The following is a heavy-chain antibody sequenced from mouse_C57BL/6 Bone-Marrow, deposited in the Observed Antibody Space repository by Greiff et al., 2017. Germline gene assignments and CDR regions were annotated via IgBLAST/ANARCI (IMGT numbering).Heavy chain of an antibody. CDR1: GFTFSDYG. CDR2: ISSGSSTI. J-gene: IGHJ2*01. CDR3: ARDLYYGFSYYFDY. D-gene: IGHD2-2*01. V-gene: IGHV5-17*01. Sequence: EVKLVESGGGLVKPGGSLKLSCAASGFTFSDYGMHWVRQAPEKGLEWVAYISSGSSTIYYADKVKGRFTISRDNAKNTLFLQMTSLRSEDTAMYYCARDLYYGFSYYFDYWGQGTTLTVSS.